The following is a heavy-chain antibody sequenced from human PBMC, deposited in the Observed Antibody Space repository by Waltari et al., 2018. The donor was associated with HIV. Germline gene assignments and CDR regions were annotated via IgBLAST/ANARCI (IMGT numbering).Heavy chain of an antibody. CDR1: GHSFVNSV. Sequence: QIQLEHSGPELKEPGASVRFSCKASGHSFVNSVIAWVRQATGQGLEWMGWISVHNGNKQYSQKFQGRVTLTTDTSSTTAYLDLSSLRSDDTAVYFFATEVDNLYVFDHWGQGTLVAVSS. CDR2: ISVHNGNK. J-gene: IGHJ4*02. D-gene: IGHD2-15*01. V-gene: IGHV1-18*01. CDR3: ATEVDNLYVFDH.